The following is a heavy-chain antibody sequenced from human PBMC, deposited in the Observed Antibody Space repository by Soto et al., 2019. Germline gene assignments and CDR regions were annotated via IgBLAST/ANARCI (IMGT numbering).Heavy chain of an antibody. J-gene: IGHJ5*02. D-gene: IGHD2-2*01. V-gene: IGHV3-48*01. CDR3: AREYCSSTSCLNWFDP. CDR1: GFTFSSYS. CDR2: ISSSTI. Sequence: EVQLVESGGGLVQPGGSLRLSCAASGFTFSSYSMNWFRQAPGKGLEWVSYISSSTIYYADSVKGRFTITRDNAKNSLYLKMNSLRAEDTAVYYCAREYCSSTSCLNWFDPWGQGTLVTVSS.